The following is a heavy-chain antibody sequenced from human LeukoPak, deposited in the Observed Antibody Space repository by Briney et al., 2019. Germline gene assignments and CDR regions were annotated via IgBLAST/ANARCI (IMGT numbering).Heavy chain of an antibody. CDR3: ARYSDGGSSDYFDY. Sequence: ASVKVSCKASGGTFSSYAISWVRQAPGPGLEWMGRIIPILGIANYAQKFQGRVTITADKSTSTAYMELSSLRSEDTAVYYCARYSDGGSSDYFDYWGQGTLVTVSS. J-gene: IGHJ4*02. V-gene: IGHV1-69*04. CDR1: GGTFSSYA. D-gene: IGHD4-23*01. CDR2: IIPILGIA.